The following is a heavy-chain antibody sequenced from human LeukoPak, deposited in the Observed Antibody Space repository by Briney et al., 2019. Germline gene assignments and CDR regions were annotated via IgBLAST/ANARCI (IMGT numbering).Heavy chain of an antibody. D-gene: IGHD5-24*01. CDR1: GGSFSGYY. CDR3: ARAKGSRDGYNFLDY. V-gene: IGHV4-34*01. Sequence: PSETLSLTCAVYGGSFSGYYWSWIRQPPGKGLEWIGEINHSGSTNYNPSLKSRVTISVDTSKNQFSLKLSSVTAADTAVYYCARAKGSRDGYNFLDYWGQGTLVTVSS. CDR2: INHSGST. J-gene: IGHJ4*02.